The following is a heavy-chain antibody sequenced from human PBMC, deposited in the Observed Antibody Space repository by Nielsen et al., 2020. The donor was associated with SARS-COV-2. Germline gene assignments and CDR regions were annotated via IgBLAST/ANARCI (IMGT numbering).Heavy chain of an antibody. V-gene: IGHV1-2*02. J-gene: IGHJ4*02. Sequence: ASVKVSCKASGYTFTGYYMHWVRQAPGQGLEWMGWINPNSGGTNYAQKFQGRVTTTRDTSISTAYMELSRLRSDDTAVYYCARVTGSSTSPGDYWGQGTLVTVSS. CDR1: GYTFTGYY. CDR2: INPNSGGT. CDR3: ARVTGSSTSPGDY. D-gene: IGHD2-2*01.